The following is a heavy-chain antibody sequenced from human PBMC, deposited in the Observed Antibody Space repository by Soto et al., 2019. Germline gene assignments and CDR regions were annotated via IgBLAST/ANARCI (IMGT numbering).Heavy chain of an antibody. J-gene: IGHJ4*02. CDR3: AKRPLTAAGFDY. Sequence: EVQLLESGGGLVQPGGSLRLSCAASGFTFSNYAMTWVRQAPGKGLEWVLVITGSGGGTYFVDSVKGRFTISRDNSKNTVYLQMNSLRAEDTAVYYCAKRPLTAAGFDYWGQGTLVTVSS. CDR1: GFTFSNYA. CDR2: ITGSGGGT. V-gene: IGHV3-23*01. D-gene: IGHD6-13*01.